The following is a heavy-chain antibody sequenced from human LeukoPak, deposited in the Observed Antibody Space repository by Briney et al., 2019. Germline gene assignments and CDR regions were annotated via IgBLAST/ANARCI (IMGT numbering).Heavy chain of an antibody. V-gene: IGHV3-7*03. CDR3: VGGIGWQPDY. CDR1: AGFTFSDYW. Sequence: GGSLRLSCAASAGFTFSDYWMNWVRLAPGKGLEWVATISQDGRDKLYVDSVKGRFTISRDNAKSSLYLQINSLRAEDTAVYYCVGGIGWQPDYWGQGTLVTVSS. J-gene: IGHJ4*02. D-gene: IGHD6-19*01. CDR2: ISQDGRDK.